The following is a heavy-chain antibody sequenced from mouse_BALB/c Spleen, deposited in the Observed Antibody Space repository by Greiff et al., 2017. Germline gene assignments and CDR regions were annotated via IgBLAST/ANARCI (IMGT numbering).Heavy chain of an antibody. CDR1: GDSITSGY. J-gene: IGHJ4*01. CDR3: ARSGDGRYYDAMDY. Sequence: EVQLQQSGPSLVKPSQTLSLTCSVTGDSITSGYWNWIRKFPGNKLEYMGYISYSGSTYYNPSLKSRISITRDTSKNQYYLQLNSVTTEDTATYYCARSGDGRYYDAMDYWGQGTSVTVSS. V-gene: IGHV3-8*02. D-gene: IGHD2-3*01. CDR2: ISYSGST.